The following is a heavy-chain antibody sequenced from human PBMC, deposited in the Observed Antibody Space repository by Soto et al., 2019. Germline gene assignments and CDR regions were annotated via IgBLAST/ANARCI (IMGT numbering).Heavy chain of an antibody. V-gene: IGHV3-74*01. CDR2: INSVGTT. Sequence: VQLVESGGGLVQPGGSLRLSCAASGFTFSPYYMHWVRQVPGQGLVWVSYINSVGTTSYADSVRGRFTVSRDNAKNTLYLEMNSLTGEDTALSYCARGGCSSTSCLDVWGEGTTVTVSS. J-gene: IGHJ6*04. D-gene: IGHD2-2*01. CDR3: ARGGCSSTSCLDV. CDR1: GFTFSPYY.